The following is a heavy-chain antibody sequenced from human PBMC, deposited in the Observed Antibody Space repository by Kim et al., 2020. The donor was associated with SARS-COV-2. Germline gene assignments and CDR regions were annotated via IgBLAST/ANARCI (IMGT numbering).Heavy chain of an antibody. D-gene: IGHD1-26*01. CDR3: AWDSGSCWYFDH. V-gene: IGHV3-11*06. Sequence: YAGSVRGRFTITRDNAKNSVYLQMNSLRAEDTAVYYWAWDSGSCWYFDHWGQGTLVTVSA. J-gene: IGHJ4*02.